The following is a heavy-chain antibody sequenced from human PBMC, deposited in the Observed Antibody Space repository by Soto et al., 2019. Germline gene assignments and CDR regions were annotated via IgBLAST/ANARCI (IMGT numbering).Heavy chain of an antibody. CDR3: ASSSGSYWQLDY. Sequence: ASVKVTCKASGYTFTSYAMRWVRQAPGQRLEWMGWINAGNGNTKYSQKFQGRVTITRDTSASTAYMELSSLRSEDTAVYYCASSSGSYWQLDYWGQGTLVTVSS. CDR2: INAGNGNT. V-gene: IGHV1-3*01. D-gene: IGHD1-26*01. CDR1: GYTFTSYA. J-gene: IGHJ4*02.